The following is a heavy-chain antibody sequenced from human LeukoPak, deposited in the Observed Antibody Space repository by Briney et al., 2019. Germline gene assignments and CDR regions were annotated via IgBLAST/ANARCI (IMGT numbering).Heavy chain of an antibody. CDR2: ISSSSSTI. J-gene: IGHJ4*02. CDR1: GFTFSSYS. V-gene: IGHV3-48*01. Sequence: GGSLRLSCAASGFTFSSYSMNWVRQAPGKGLEWVSYISSSSSTIYYADSVKGRFTISRDNAKNSLYLQMNSLRAEDTAVYYCARDVNPFYDFWSGYYLDYWGQGTLVTVSS. CDR3: ARDVNPFYDFWSGYYLDY. D-gene: IGHD3-3*01.